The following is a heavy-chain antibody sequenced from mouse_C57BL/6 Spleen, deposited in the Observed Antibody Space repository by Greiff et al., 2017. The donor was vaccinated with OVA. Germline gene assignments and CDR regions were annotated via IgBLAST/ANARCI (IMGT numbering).Heavy chain of an antibody. CDR1: GYTFTSYG. CDR2: IYPRSGNT. CDR3: ARHDYGRSYDAMDY. J-gene: IGHJ4*01. V-gene: IGHV1-81*01. D-gene: IGHD1-1*01. Sequence: VQLQESGAELARPGASVTLSCKASGYTFTSYGISWVKQRTGQGLEWIGEIYPRSGNTYYNEKFKGKATLTADKSSSTAYMELRSLTSEDSAVYFCARHDYGRSYDAMDYWGQGTSVTVSS.